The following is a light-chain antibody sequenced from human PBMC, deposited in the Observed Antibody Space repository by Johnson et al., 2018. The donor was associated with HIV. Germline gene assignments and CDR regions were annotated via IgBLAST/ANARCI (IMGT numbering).Light chain of an antibody. CDR2: DNN. CDR1: SSNIGNSY. J-gene: IGLJ1*01. CDR3: GTWGGV. V-gene: IGLV1-51*01. Sequence: QPVLTQPPSVSAAPGQKVTISCSGSSSNIGNSYVSWYQQLPGTAPKLLIYDNNKRPSGIPDRFSGSKSGTSATLGITGLQTGDEADYYCGTWGGVFGTGTKVTVL.